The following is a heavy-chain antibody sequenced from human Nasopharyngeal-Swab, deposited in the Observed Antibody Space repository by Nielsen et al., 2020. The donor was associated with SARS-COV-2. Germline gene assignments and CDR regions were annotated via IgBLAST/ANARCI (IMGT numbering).Heavy chain of an antibody. CDR2: IIPIFGTA. CDR3: ARDLYYDSSGHWYYYYGMDV. D-gene: IGHD3-22*01. CDR1: GYTFTGYY. J-gene: IGHJ6*02. Sequence: SVKVSCKASGYTFTGYYMHWVRQAPGQGLEWMGGIIPIFGTANYAQKFQGRVTITADESTSTAYMELSSLRSEDTAVYYCARDLYYDSSGHWYYYYGMDVWGQGTTVTVSS. V-gene: IGHV1-69*13.